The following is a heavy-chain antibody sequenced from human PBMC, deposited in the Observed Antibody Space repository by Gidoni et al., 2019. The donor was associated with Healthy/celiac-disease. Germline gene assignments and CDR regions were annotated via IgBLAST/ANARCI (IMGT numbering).Heavy chain of an antibody. CDR2: IYHSGSS. J-gene: IGHJ4*02. Sequence: QLQLQESGPGRVKLSETLSLTGAAPGYSISSGYYWCWIRQPPGKGLEWIGSIYHSGSSYYTPSLKGRVTISVDTSKNQFSLKLSSVTAADTAVYYCAGGYCSGGSCYPLDYWGQGTLVTVSS. V-gene: IGHV4-38-2*01. CDR1: GYSISSGYY. CDR3: AGGYCSGGSCYPLDY. D-gene: IGHD2-15*01.